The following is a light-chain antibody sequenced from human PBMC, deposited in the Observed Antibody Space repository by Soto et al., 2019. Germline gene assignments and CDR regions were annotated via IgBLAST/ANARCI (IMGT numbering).Light chain of an antibody. CDR1: QTVSSN. J-gene: IGKJ5*01. Sequence: IVMTRSPATLSLSPGERATLSCRASQTVSSNLAWYQRKPGQAPRLLIYDASTRATGIPARFSGSGSGTEFTLTISSLQSEDFAVYYCQQHSNWPLTFGQGTRVEIK. V-gene: IGKV3-15*01. CDR2: DAS. CDR3: QQHSNWPLT.